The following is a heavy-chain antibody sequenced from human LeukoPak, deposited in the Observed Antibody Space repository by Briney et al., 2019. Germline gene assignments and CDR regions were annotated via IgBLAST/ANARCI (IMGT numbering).Heavy chain of an antibody. D-gene: IGHD3-10*01. Sequence: GRSLRLSCAASGFTFDDYAMHWVRQAPGKGLEWVSGISWNSGSMGYADSVKGRFTISRDNAKNSLYLQMNSLRAEDMALYYCAKGFMPSARGDAFDIWGQGTMVTVSS. CDR2: ISWNSGSM. V-gene: IGHV3-9*03. CDR1: GFTFDDYA. CDR3: AKGFMPSARGDAFDI. J-gene: IGHJ3*02.